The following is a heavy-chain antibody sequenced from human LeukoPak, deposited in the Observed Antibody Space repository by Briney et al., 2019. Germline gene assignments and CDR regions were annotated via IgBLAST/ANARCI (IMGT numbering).Heavy chain of an antibody. J-gene: IGHJ4*02. CDR2: IRQDGNER. Sequence: GGSLRLSCVASGFTFSNYWMTWVRQAPGKGLQWVANIRQDGNERYFVDSVKGRFTISRDNAKNSLYLQMNSLRAEDTAVYYCAKDAVALVLSGPFDYWGQGTLVTVSS. CDR1: GFTFSNYW. V-gene: IGHV3-7*05. D-gene: IGHD2-8*02. CDR3: AKDAVALVLSGPFDY.